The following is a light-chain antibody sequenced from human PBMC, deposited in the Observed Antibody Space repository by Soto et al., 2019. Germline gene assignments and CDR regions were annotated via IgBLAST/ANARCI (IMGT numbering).Light chain of an antibody. CDR2: GAS. J-gene: IGKJ3*01. CDR1: QSFSSSY. CDR3: QQYGSSPFT. V-gene: IGKV3-20*01. Sequence: EIVLTQSPGTLSLSPGERATLSCRASQSFSSSYLAWYQQKPGQAPRLLIYGASSRATGIPDRFGGSRSGTDFTLTIGRLEPEDFAVYDCQQYGSSPFTFGPGTKVDIK.